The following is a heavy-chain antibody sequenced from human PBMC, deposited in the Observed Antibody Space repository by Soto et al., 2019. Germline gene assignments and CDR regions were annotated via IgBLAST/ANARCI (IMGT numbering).Heavy chain of an antibody. CDR3: LTSRVSIAVAGETEYYFDY. CDR1: GYTFTGYY. D-gene: IGHD6-19*01. J-gene: IGHJ4*02. CDR2: VNPNSGGT. V-gene: IGHV1-2*04. Sequence: ASVKVSCKASGYTFTGYYIHWVRQAPGQGLEWMGWVNPNSGGTNYAQKFQGWVTMTRDTSISTAYMELSRLRSDDTAVYYCLTSRVSIAVAGETEYYFDYWGQGTLVTVSS.